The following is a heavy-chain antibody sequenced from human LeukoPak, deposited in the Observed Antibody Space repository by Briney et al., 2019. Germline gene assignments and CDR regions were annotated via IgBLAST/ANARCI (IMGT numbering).Heavy chain of an antibody. V-gene: IGHV3-7*01. Sequence: GGSLRLSCAASGFTFNDYWMSWVRQAPGKGLEWVANIKQDGSEKYYVDSVKGRFTISRDNAKNSLYLQMNSLRAEDTAVYYCARGYDCFDYWGQGTLVTVSS. J-gene: IGHJ4*02. CDR3: ARGYDCFDY. D-gene: IGHD5-12*01. CDR1: GFTFNDYW. CDR2: IKQDGSEK.